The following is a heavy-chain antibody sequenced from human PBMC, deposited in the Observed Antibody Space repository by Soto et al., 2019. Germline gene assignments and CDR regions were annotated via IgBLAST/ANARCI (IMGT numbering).Heavy chain of an antibody. CDR3: ATNPGGGGY. CDR1: GFTVSNNY. V-gene: IGHV3-53*01. D-gene: IGHD2-8*01. J-gene: IGHJ4*02. CDR2: IYSGGYT. Sequence: EVQLVESGGGLIQPGGSLRLSCAVSGFTVSNNYMSWVRQAPGKGLEGVSVIYSGGYTAYGDSVKGRFTISRDNSKNTLFHQKNTPGPAAPAVFFGATNPGGGGYWGQGTLVTVSS.